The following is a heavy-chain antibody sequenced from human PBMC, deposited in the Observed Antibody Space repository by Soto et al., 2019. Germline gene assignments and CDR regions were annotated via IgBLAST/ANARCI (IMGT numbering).Heavy chain of an antibody. J-gene: IGHJ6*02. CDR2: ISGSGGST. D-gene: IGHD3-16*01. CDR3: AKDLGGYYHYGMDV. Sequence: EVQLLESGGGLVQPGGSLRLSCAASGFTFSSYAMTWVRQAPWKGLEWVSAISGSGGSTYYADSVKGRFTISRDNSKNTLYLQMNSLRAEDTAVYYCAKDLGGYYHYGMDVWGQGTTVTVSS. V-gene: IGHV3-23*01. CDR1: GFTFSSYA.